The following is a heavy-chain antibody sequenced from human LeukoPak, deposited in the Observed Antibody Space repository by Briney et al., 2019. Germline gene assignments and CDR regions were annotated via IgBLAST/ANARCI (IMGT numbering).Heavy chain of an antibody. CDR3: ARDSRLWFGELLLGGYNWFDP. CDR1: GGSISSYY. V-gene: IGHV4-4*07. J-gene: IGHJ5*02. Sequence: PSETLSLTCTVSGGSISSYYWSWIRQPAGKGLEWIGRIYTSGSTNYNPSLKSRVTMSVDTSKNQFSLKLSSVTAADTAVYYCARDSRLWFGELLLGGYNWFDPWGQGTLVTVSS. D-gene: IGHD3-10*01. CDR2: IYTSGST.